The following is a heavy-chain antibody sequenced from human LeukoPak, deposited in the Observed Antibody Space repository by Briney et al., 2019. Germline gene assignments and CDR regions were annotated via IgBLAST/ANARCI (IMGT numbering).Heavy chain of an antibody. Sequence: NPSETLSLTCTVSGDSIRSYYWSWLRQPPGQGLEWVGCISNSGSAIYNPSLRGRVSILVSMSNNQIFLDLTSVTAADTAVYYCARAQYDGFSSGYSGGFYYMDVWGKGTTVSVSS. CDR1: GDSIRSYY. V-gene: IGHV4-59*01. CDR3: ARAQYDGFSSGYSGGFYYMDV. J-gene: IGHJ6*03. CDR2: ISNSGSA. D-gene: IGHD3-3*01.